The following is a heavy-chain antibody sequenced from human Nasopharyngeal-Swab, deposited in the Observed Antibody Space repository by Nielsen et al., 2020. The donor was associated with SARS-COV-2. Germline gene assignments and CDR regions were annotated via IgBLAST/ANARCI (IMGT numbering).Heavy chain of an antibody. J-gene: IGHJ4*02. Sequence: SETLSLTCTVSGGSISSSRYYWVWIRQPPGKGLEWIGSIYYSGSTYYNPSLKSRVTISVDTSKNQFSLKLSSVTAADPAVYYCARVLMGFREFDYWGQGTLVTVSS. D-gene: IGHD3-10*01. CDR1: GGSISSSRYY. V-gene: IGHV4-39*07. CDR2: IYYSGST. CDR3: ARVLMGFREFDY.